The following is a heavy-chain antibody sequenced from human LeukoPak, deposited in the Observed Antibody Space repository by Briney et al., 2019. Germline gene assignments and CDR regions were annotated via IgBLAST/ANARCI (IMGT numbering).Heavy chain of an antibody. V-gene: IGHV4-39*01. CDR3: AKSGGYGLIDY. D-gene: IGHD1-26*01. CDR1: GASISGSGYY. J-gene: IGHJ4*02. CDR2: IYSSGST. Sequence: SETLSLTCTVSGASISGSGYYWGWIRQPPGKGLEWIGSIYSSGSTYYNASLQSRVTISIETSKNQISLRLNSVTAADTAMYYCAKSGGYGLIDYRGQGTLVTVSS.